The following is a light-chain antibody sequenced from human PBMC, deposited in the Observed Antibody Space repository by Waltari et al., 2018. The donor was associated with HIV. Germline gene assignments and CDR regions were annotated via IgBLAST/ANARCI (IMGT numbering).Light chain of an antibody. CDR3: QQYDNLFT. CDR1: QDITNY. CDR2: DAS. Sequence: DLQMTQSPSSLSASVGDRVTITCQASQDITNYLNWYQQKPGKAPKLLIFDASDLERGVPSRFSGSGSGTDFTFTISSLQPEDVATYFCQQYDNLFTFGPGTRVDLK. V-gene: IGKV1-33*01. J-gene: IGKJ3*01.